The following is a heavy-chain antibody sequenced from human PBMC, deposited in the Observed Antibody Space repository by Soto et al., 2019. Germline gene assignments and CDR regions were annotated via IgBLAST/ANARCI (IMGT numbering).Heavy chain of an antibody. CDR3: ARESGSYDPLDY. D-gene: IGHD1-26*01. CDR2: IYYSGST. Sequence: SETLSLTCTVSGVSIISYYCSFIRQPPGKGLEWIVYIYYSGSTRYNPSLKSRVTISIDTSKSQFSMKMTSVTAADTAMYYCARESGSYDPLDYWGQGTLVTVSS. V-gene: IGHV4-59*01. CDR1: GVSIISYY. J-gene: IGHJ4*02.